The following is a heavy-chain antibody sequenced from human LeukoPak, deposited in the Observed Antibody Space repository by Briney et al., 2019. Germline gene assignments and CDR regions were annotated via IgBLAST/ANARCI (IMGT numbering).Heavy chain of an antibody. Sequence: SETLSLTCAVYGGSFSGYYWSWIRRPPGKGLEWIGEINHSGSTNYNPSLKSRVTISVDTSKNQFSLKVSSVTAADTAVYYCASRAITMVRGEDYWGQGTLVTVSS. V-gene: IGHV4-34*01. CDR2: INHSGST. J-gene: IGHJ4*02. D-gene: IGHD3-10*01. CDR3: ASRAITMVRGEDY. CDR1: GGSFSGYY.